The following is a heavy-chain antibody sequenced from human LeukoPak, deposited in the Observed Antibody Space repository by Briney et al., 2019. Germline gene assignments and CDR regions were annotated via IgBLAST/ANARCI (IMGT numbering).Heavy chain of an antibody. V-gene: IGHV4-34*01. CDR3: ARGKSSPHAFDI. J-gene: IGHJ3*02. CDR1: GGSLSGYY. CDR2: INHSGSS. Sequence: PSETLSLTCAVYGGSLSGYYWGWIRQSPGKGLEWIGKINHSGSSNYNPSLKSRVTTSVDTSKNQFSLKLTSVTAADTAVYYCARGKSSPHAFDIWGQGTMVTVSS.